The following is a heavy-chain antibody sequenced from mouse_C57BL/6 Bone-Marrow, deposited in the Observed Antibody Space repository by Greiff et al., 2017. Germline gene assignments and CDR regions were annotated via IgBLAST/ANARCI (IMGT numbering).Heavy chain of an antibody. CDR3: ARRHYYGTLYAMDY. CDR1: GYTFTSYW. J-gene: IGHJ4*01. Sequence: QVQLKESGAELVRPGSSVKLSCKASGYTFTSYWMDWVKQRPGQGLEWIGNIYPSDSETHYNQKFKDKATLTVDKSSSTAYMQLSSLTSEDSAVYYCARRHYYGTLYAMDYWGQGTSVTVSS. CDR2: IYPSDSET. V-gene: IGHV1-61*01. D-gene: IGHD1-1*01.